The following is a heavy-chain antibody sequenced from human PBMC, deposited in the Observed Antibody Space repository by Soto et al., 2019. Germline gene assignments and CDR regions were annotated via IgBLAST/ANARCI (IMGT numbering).Heavy chain of an antibody. CDR1: GYSFSNYW. V-gene: IGHV5-51*03. Sequence: VQLVQSGAELRKPGESLKISCQGSGYSFSNYWIAWVRQLPGKGLEWMGVIYPGDSDPRYSPPFQGLVTMSADKSTSTAFLQWSSLEASDSAMYFCARVAVERQTQYYFDYWGQGTQVAVSP. J-gene: IGHJ4*02. CDR2: IYPGDSDP. CDR3: ARVAVERQTQYYFDY.